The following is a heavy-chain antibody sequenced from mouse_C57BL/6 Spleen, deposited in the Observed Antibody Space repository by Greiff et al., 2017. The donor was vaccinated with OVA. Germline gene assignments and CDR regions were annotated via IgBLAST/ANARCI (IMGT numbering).Heavy chain of an antibody. Sequence: QVQLKQSGAELVKPGASVKLSCKASGYTFTSYWMQWVKQRPGQGLEWIGEIDPSDSYTNYNQKFKGKATLTVDTSSSTAYMQLSSLTSEDSAVYYCARARRGFDYWGQGTTLTVSS. V-gene: IGHV1-50*01. CDR3: ARARRGFDY. CDR1: GYTFTSYW. CDR2: IDPSDSYT. J-gene: IGHJ2*01.